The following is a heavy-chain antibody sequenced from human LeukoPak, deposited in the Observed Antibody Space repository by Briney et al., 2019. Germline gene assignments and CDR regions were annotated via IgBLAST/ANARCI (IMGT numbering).Heavy chain of an antibody. CDR3: ARGPEYCSSTSCYYYYGMDV. D-gene: IGHD2-2*01. V-gene: IGHV1-18*01. Sequence: ASVKVSCKASGYTFTSYGISWVRQAPGQGLEWMGWISAYNGNTNYAQKLQGRVTMTTDTSTSTAYMELRSLRSDDTAVYYCARGPEYCSSTSCYYYYGMDVWGQGTTVTVSS. CDR2: ISAYNGNT. J-gene: IGHJ6*02. CDR1: GYTFTSYG.